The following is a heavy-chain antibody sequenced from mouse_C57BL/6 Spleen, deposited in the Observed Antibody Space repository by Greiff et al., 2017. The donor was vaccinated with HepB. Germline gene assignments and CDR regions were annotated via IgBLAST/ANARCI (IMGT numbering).Heavy chain of an antibody. CDR1: GFTFSDYY. J-gene: IGHJ1*03. V-gene: IGHV5-12*01. Sequence: DVMLVESGGGLVQPGGSLKLSCAASGFTFSDYYMYWVRQTPEKRLEWVAYISNGGGSTYYPDTVKGRFTISRDNAKNTLYLQMSRLKSEDTAMYYCARLGNWYFDVWGTGTTVTVSS. CDR3: ARLGNWYFDV. CDR2: ISNGGGST.